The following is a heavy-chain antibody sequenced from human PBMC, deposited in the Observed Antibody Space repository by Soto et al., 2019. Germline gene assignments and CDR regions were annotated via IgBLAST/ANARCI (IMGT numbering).Heavy chain of an antibody. J-gene: IGHJ6*02. CDR1: GGSISSYY. Sequence: SETLSLTCTVSGGSISSYYWSWIRQPPGKGLEWIGYIYYSGSTNYNPSLKSRVTISVDTSKNQFSLKLSSVTAADTAVYYCARSIVVVKAAIVHYGMDVWGQGTTVTVSS. D-gene: IGHD2-2*02. CDR3: ARSIVVVKAAIVHYGMDV. V-gene: IGHV4-59*01. CDR2: IYYSGST.